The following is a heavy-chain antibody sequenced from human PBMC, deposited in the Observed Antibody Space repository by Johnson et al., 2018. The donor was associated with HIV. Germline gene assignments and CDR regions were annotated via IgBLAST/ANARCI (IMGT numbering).Heavy chain of an antibody. CDR1: GFTFSSYA. J-gene: IGHJ3*02. Sequence: QVQLVESGGGVVQPGRSLRLSCAASGFTFSSYAMHWVRQAPGKGLEWVAVISYDGSNKYYADSVKGRFTISRDNSKNTLYLQMNSLRAEDTAVYYCARDLEEGQQWLIGAFDIWGQGTMVTVSP. CDR2: ISYDGSNK. V-gene: IGHV3-30*04. D-gene: IGHD6-19*01. CDR3: ARDLEEGQQWLIGAFDI.